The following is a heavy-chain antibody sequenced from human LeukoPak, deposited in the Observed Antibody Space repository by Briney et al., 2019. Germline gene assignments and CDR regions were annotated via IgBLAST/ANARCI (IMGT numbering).Heavy chain of an antibody. CDR1: GFIFSNSG. V-gene: IGHV3-23*01. J-gene: IGHJ6*03. CDR2: ISGSGDST. D-gene: IGHD6-13*01. CDR3: ARAKVSSSWYDYYYYYMDV. Sequence: GGTLRLYCAASGFIFSNSGMNWVRQAPGKGLEWVSTISGSGDSTYYADSVKGRFTTSRDNSKNTLYLQMNSLRAEDTAVYYCARAKVSSSWYDYYYYYMDVWGKGTTVTISS.